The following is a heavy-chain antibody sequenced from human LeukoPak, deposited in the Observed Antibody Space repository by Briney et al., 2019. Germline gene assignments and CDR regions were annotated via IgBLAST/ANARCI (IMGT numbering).Heavy chain of an antibody. J-gene: IGHJ4*02. D-gene: IGHD2-15*01. Sequence: GGSLRLSCAASGFTFSSYWMSWVRQAPGKGLEWVANIKQDGSEKYYVDSVKGRFTISRDNAKNSLYLQMNSLRGEDTAVYYCARVCGGSCYSALDYWGQGTLVTVSS. V-gene: IGHV3-7*01. CDR3: ARVCGGSCYSALDY. CDR2: IKQDGSEK. CDR1: GFTFSSYW.